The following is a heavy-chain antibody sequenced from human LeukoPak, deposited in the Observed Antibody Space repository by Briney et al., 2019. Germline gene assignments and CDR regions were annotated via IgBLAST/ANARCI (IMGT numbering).Heavy chain of an antibody. J-gene: IGHJ6*03. CDR3: ASSGYSGYDYYYYYYMDV. CDR2: IYSGGST. D-gene: IGHD5-12*01. V-gene: IGHV3-53*01. Sequence: GGSLRLSCAASGFTFSGSAMHWVRQAPGKGLEWVSVIYSGGSTYYADSVKGRFTISRDNSKNTLYLQMNSLRAEDTAVYYCASSGYSGYDYYYYYYMDVWGKGTTVTVSS. CDR1: GFTFSGSA.